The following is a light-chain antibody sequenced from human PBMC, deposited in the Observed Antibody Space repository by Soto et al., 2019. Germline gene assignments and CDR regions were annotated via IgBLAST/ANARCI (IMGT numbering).Light chain of an antibody. J-gene: IGKJ1*01. CDR2: DTS. V-gene: IGKV3-15*01. CDR3: QQYNNWPRT. CDR1: QSVSSY. Sequence: EIVMTQSPSTLSASLGDRATLTCRASQSVSSYLAWYQQKPGKAPRLLIYDTSNMATGVPARFSGSGSGTEFTLTISSLQSDDFAAYYCQQYNNWPRTFGQGTKVEIK.